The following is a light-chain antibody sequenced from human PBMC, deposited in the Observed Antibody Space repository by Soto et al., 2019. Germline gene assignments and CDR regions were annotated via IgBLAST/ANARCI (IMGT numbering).Light chain of an antibody. Sequence: NFMLTQPHSVSESPGKTVTISCTRSSGSIASNYVQWYQQRPGSAPTTVIYEDNQRPSEVPDRFSGSIDSSSNSASLTISGLKTEDEADYYCQSYDSSNRVFGGGTKVTVL. J-gene: IGLJ2*01. CDR3: QSYDSSNRV. V-gene: IGLV6-57*04. CDR2: EDN. CDR1: SGSIASNY.